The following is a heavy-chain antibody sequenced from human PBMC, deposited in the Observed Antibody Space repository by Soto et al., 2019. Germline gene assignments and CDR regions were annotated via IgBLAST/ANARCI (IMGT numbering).Heavy chain of an antibody. J-gene: IGHJ4*02. D-gene: IGHD4-17*01. Sequence: GASVKVSCKASGYTFNLHAIHWVRQAPGQRLEWMGSISAADGNTRYSPKFQARLTISTDTSAGTAYMELRSLRSEDTAVFYCARDRTTSSTRRFDYWGQGTLVTVSS. CDR3: ARDRTTSSTRRFDY. V-gene: IGHV1-3*01. CDR2: ISAADGNT. CDR1: GYTFNLHA.